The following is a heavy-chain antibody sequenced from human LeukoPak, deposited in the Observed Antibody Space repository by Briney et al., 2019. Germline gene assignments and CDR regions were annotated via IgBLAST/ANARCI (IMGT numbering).Heavy chain of an antibody. Sequence: GGSLRLSCAASGFTFSGYSINWVRQAPGKGLEWVSYISSSGSAIYYADSVQGRFAISRDNAKNSLYLQMNSLRAEDTAVYYCASRGYCSSTSCYSPNYYYYYMDVWGKGTTVTVSS. CDR2: ISSSGSAI. CDR1: GFTFSGYS. CDR3: ASRGYCSSTSCYSPNYYYYYMDV. V-gene: IGHV3-48*04. D-gene: IGHD2-2*02. J-gene: IGHJ6*03.